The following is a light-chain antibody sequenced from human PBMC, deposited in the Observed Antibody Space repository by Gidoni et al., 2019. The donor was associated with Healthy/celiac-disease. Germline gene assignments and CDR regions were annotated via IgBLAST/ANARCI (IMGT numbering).Light chain of an antibody. J-gene: IGKJ4*01. Sequence: DIQMTQSPSSLSASVGDRVTITCRESQSISSYLNWYQQKPGKAPKLMIYAASSLQSGVPSRFSGSGSVTDFTLTISSLQPEEFATYYCQQSYSTPITFGGGTKVEIK. V-gene: IGKV1-39*01. CDR3: QQSYSTPIT. CDR1: QSISSY. CDR2: AAS.